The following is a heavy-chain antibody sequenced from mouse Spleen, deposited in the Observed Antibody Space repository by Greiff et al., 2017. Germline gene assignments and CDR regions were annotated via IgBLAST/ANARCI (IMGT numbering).Heavy chain of an antibody. CDR1: GYTFTSYD. Sequence: QVQLKQSGAELVKPGASVKLSCKASGYTFTSYDINWVKQRPGRGLEWIGWIYPRDGSTKYNEKFKGKATLTVDTSSSTAYMELHSLTSEDSAVYFCARYGITDFDYWGQGTTLTVSS. J-gene: IGHJ2*01. CDR2: IYPRDGST. CDR3: ARYGITDFDY. V-gene: IGHV1-85*01. D-gene: IGHD1-1*01.